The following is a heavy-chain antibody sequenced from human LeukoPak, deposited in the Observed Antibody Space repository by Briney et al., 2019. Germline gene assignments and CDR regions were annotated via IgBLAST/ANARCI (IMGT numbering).Heavy chain of an antibody. V-gene: IGHV3-13*01. CDR2: IGTAGDT. Sequence: GGSLRLSCAASGFTFSSYDMHWVRQATGKGLECVSAIGTAGDTYYPGSVKGLFTISRENAKNSLYLQMNSLRAGDTAVYYCARSSSNLLAAAAYQDALDIWGQGTMVTVSS. CDR1: GFTFSSYD. J-gene: IGHJ3*02. CDR3: ARSSSNLLAAAAYQDALDI. D-gene: IGHD6-13*01.